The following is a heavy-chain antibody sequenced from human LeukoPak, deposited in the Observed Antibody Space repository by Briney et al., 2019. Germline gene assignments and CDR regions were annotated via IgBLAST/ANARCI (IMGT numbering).Heavy chain of an antibody. CDR1: GGSISSSSYY. CDR3: ARYGDGYTPFDY. J-gene: IGHJ4*02. V-gene: IGHV4-39*01. Sequence: PSETLSLTCTVSGGSISSSSYYWGWIRQPPGKGLEWIGSIYYSGSTYYNPSLKSRVTISVDTSKDQFSLKLSSVTAADTAVYYCARYGDGYTPFDYWGQGTLVTVSS. CDR2: IYYSGST. D-gene: IGHD5-24*01.